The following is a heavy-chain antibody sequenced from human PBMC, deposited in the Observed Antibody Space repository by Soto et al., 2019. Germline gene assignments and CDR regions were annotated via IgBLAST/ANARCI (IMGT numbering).Heavy chain of an antibody. CDR1: GGSISSYF. CDR2: IYYSGST. D-gene: IGHD6-13*01. Sequence: SETLSLTCTVSGGSISSYFWSWIRQPPGKGLEWIGYIYYSGSTNYNPSHKSRVTISVDKSKNQFSLKVSSGTAADTALYYCARRDDAGYGSSHFDYWGQGTLVTVSS. J-gene: IGHJ4*02. V-gene: IGHV4-59*12. CDR3: ARRDDAGYGSSHFDY.